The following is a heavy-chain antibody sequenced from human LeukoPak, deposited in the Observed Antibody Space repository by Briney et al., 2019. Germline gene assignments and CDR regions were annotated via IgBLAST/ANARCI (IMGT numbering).Heavy chain of an antibody. Sequence: ASVKVSCKASGYTLTGYYMHWVRQAPGQGLEWMGRINPNSGGTNYAQKFQGRVTMTRDTSISTAYMELSRLRSDDTAVYYCARSLGGYYDLRDDAFDIWGQGTMVTVSS. J-gene: IGHJ3*02. D-gene: IGHD3-3*01. CDR2: INPNSGGT. CDR1: GYTLTGYY. CDR3: ARSLGGYYDLRDDAFDI. V-gene: IGHV1-2*06.